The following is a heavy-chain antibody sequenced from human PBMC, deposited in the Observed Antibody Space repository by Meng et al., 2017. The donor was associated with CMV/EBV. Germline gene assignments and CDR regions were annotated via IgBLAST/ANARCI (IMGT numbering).Heavy chain of an antibody. CDR1: GGSISSSD. Sequence: QGPLKAPGPGLVKPTATLSLTCTVSGGSISSSDWSWSRQPSGKGLEWIGRIYTSRSTNYNPSLKSRVTMSVDTSKNQFSLKLSSVTAADTAVYYCAREMPIVAAGCFDYWGQGTLVTVSS. CDR3: AREMPIVAAGCFDY. J-gene: IGHJ4*02. V-gene: IGHV4-4*07. CDR2: IYTSRST. D-gene: IGHD6-13*01.